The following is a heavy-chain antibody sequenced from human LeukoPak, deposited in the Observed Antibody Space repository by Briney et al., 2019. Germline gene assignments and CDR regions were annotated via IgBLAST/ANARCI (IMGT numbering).Heavy chain of an antibody. Sequence: PGGSLRLSCVASGFNFNNYNMNWVRQAPGKGLEWVSYITLSSSTIYYADSVEGRFTISRDNAKNSVYLQMDSLRAEDTAVYYCAREPSYTSSWYTSCDYWGQGTLVTVSS. J-gene: IGHJ4*02. V-gene: IGHV3-48*01. CDR3: AREPSYTSSWYTSCDY. CDR2: ITLSSSTI. CDR1: GFNFNNYN. D-gene: IGHD6-13*01.